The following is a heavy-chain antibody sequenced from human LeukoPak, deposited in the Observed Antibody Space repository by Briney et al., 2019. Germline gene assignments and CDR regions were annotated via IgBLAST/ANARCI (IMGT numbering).Heavy chain of an antibody. V-gene: IGHV3-30*03. CDR3: ASSKDHYCRY. CDR1: GFTFSSYA. CDR2: LSYDGSKK. J-gene: IGHJ4*02. Sequence: GRSLRLSCGASGFTFSSYAMHWVRQAPGKGLEWVAVLSYDGSKKYYGDSVKGRFTISRDNSKNTVYLQMNSLRAEDTAVYYCASSKDHYCRYWGQGTPVTVSS.